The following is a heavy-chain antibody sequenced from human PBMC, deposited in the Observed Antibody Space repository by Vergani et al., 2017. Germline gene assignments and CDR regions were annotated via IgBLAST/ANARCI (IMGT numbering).Heavy chain of an antibody. CDR1: GFSFNTYG. J-gene: IGHJ6*02. CDR3: ARDANCSGGSCYSGTFFYYGMDV. CDR2: IGYDGRIK. Sequence: QVQLVETGGGVVQPGGSLRLYCATSGFSFNTYGAHWVRQAPGKGLEWVAFIGYDGRIKYNVDSVKGRFTISRDTSKKTLSLQMRSLRADDTAVYYCARDANCSGGSCYSGTFFYYGMDVWGQGTTVTVSS. D-gene: IGHD2-15*01. V-gene: IGHV3-30*02.